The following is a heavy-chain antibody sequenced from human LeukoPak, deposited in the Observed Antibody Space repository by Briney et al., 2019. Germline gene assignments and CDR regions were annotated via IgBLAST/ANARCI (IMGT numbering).Heavy chain of an antibody. CDR3: AKDSGSYGLDP. J-gene: IGHJ5*02. CDR1: GFTFRKYN. D-gene: IGHD3-10*01. CDR2: IQSDGSNK. Sequence: PGGYLRLSCAASGFTFRKYNIHWVRQAPGKGLEWVAFIQSDGSNKYYADSVKGRFTISRDNSKNTVYLQMNSLRPEHTAVFYCAKDSGSYGLDPWGQGTPVTVSS. V-gene: IGHV3-30*02.